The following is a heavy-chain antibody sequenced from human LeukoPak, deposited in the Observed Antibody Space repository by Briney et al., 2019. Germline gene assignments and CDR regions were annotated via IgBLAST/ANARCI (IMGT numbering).Heavy chain of an antibody. J-gene: IGHJ3*02. CDR1: GFTFSSYG. CDR2: IRYDGSNK. Sequence: PGGSLRLSCAASGFTFSSYGMHWVRQAPGKGLEWVAFIRYDGSNKYYAESVKGRFTISRDNSKNTLYLQMNSLRAEDTAVYYCAKVRKMIVVVRDAFDIWGQGTMVTVSS. CDR3: AKVRKMIVVVRDAFDI. D-gene: IGHD3-22*01. V-gene: IGHV3-30*02.